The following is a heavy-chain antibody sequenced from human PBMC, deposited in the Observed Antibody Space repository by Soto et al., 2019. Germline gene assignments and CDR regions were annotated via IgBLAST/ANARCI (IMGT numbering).Heavy chain of an antibody. CDR3: TGPVLQGVAANGDSYHYYGMDV. J-gene: IGHJ6*02. D-gene: IGHD6-25*01. CDR1: GFTFSGSA. V-gene: IGHV3-73*01. CDR2: IRSKANSYAT. Sequence: GGSLRLSCAASGFTFSGSAMQWVRQASGKGLEWVGRIRSKANSYATVYAASVKGRFTISRDDSKNTAYLQLDSLKAEDTAVYYCTGPVLQGVAANGDSYHYYGMDVWGQGTTVTVS.